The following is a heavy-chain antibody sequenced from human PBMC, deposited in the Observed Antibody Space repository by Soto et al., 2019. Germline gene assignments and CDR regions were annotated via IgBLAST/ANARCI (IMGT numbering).Heavy chain of an antibody. CDR1: GGSFSGYY. CDR2: INHSGST. Sequence: QVQLQQWGAGLLKPSETLSLTCAVYGGSFSGYYWSWIRQPPGKGLEWIGEINHSGSTNYNPSLKSRVTISVDTSKNQFSLKLSSVTAADTAVYYCARVRVTMVRGVTHWGQVTLVTVSS. D-gene: IGHD3-10*01. CDR3: ARVRVTMVRGVTH. J-gene: IGHJ4*02. V-gene: IGHV4-34*01.